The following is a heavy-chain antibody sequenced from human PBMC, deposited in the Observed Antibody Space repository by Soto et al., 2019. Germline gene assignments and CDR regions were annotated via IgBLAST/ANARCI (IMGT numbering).Heavy chain of an antibody. CDR1: GFTFRSYW. CDR2: LNQDGSEK. D-gene: IGHD2-8*01. Sequence: EVQLVESGGGLVQPGGSLRLSCAASGFTFRSYWMSWVRQAPGKGLELVANLNQDGSEKYHVDSVKGRFTISRDNARNSLYLQMNSLRAEDTAVYYCARSRILYYPRWIEYDAFDIWGQGTMVTVSS. V-gene: IGHV3-7*01. J-gene: IGHJ3*02. CDR3: ARSRILYYPRWIEYDAFDI.